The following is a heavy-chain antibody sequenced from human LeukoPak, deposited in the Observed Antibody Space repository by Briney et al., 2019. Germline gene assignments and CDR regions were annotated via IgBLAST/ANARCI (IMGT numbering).Heavy chain of an antibody. Sequence: PGGSLRLSCAASGFTFDDYAMHWVRQAPGKGLEWVSGISWNSGSIGYADSVKGRFTISRDNAKNPLYLQMNSLRAEDTALYYCAKLGGYSYGPRESYYYYGMDVWGQGTTVTVSS. D-gene: IGHD5-18*01. CDR3: AKLGGYSYGPRESYYYYGMDV. V-gene: IGHV3-9*01. CDR2: ISWNSGSI. CDR1: GFTFDDYA. J-gene: IGHJ6*02.